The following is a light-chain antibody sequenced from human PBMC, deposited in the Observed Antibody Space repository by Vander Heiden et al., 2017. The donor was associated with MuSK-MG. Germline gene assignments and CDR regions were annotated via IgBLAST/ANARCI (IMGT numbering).Light chain of an antibody. CDR3: QQTDRSPPVT. CDR1: QSIRTS. V-gene: IGKV1-39*01. J-gene: IGKJ4*01. Sequence: DIQMTPSPASLSASVGDRVTISCRASQSIRTSLHWYQQKPGKAPKLLIDTASSLHSGVPSRFSGGGCETDFTLTISSRQPEDFAAYYCQQTDRSPPVTFGGGTTVDIK. CDR2: TAS.